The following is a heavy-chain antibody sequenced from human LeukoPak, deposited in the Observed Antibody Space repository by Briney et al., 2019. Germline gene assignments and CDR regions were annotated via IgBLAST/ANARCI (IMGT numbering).Heavy chain of an antibody. CDR3: TRDDYYGSRVAYGMDV. CDR1: GFTFGDYA. V-gene: IGHV3-49*03. Sequence: GGSLRLSCTASGFTFGDYAMSWFRQAPGKGLEWVGFIRSKAYGGTTEYAASVRGRFTISRDDSKSIAYLQMNSLKTEDTAVYYCTRDDYYGSRVAYGMDVWGQGTTVTVSS. CDR2: IRSKAYGGTT. J-gene: IGHJ6*02. D-gene: IGHD3-10*01.